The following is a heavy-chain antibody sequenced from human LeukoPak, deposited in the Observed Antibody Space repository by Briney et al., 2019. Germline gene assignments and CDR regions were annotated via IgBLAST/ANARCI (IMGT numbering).Heavy chain of an antibody. D-gene: IGHD3-22*01. CDR3: TREDRPFCPFAY. J-gene: IGHJ4*02. Sequence: SETLSLTCGVSGGSIDITNYWSWVRQPPGKGLEWIGEISHDGTTNYNPSLRSRVAMSLDRANNQFSLSLTSVTAADTAVYYCTREDRPFCPFAYWGQGVLLTVSS. CDR1: GGSIDITNY. CDR2: ISHDGTT. V-gene: IGHV4-4*02.